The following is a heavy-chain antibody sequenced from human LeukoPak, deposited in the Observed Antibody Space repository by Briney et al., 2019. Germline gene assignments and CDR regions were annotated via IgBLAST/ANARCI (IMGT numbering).Heavy chain of an antibody. CDR1: GYSISSGYY. CDR2: IYHSGST. J-gene: IGHJ3*02. CDR3: ARRRKGLAFDI. Sequence: SETLSLTCAVSGYSISSGYYWGWIRQPPGKGLEWIGSIYHSGSTYYNPSLKSRVPISVDTSKTQFSLKLSSVTAADTAVYYCARRRKGLAFDIWGQGTMVTVSS. V-gene: IGHV4-38-2*01.